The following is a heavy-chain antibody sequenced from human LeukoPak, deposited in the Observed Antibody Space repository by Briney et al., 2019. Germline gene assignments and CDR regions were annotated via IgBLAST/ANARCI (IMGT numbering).Heavy chain of an antibody. CDR2: IKQDGSET. J-gene: IGHJ3*02. V-gene: IGHV3-7*01. CDR1: GSTISSYW. CDR3: ARGPTDFDASDI. Sequence: GGSLRLSCAASGSTISSYWMSWVRQVPGKGLESVAHIKQDGSETYYVDTVRGRFIISRDNAKNSLYLQMNSLRVEDTAVYHCARGPTDFDASDIWGHGTLVTVSS.